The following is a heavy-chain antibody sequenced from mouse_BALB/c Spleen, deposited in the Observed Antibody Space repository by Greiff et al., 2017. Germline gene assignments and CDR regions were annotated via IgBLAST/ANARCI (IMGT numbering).Heavy chain of an antibody. Sequence: VQLVESGAELVRPGTSVKVSCKASGYAFTNYLIEWVKQRPGQGLEWIGVINPGSGGTNYNEKFKGKATLTADKSSSTAYMQLSSLTSDDSAVYFCARRMSYYYGSSYDAMDYWGQGTSVTVSS. J-gene: IGHJ4*01. CDR2: INPGSGGT. V-gene: IGHV1-54*01. CDR3: ARRMSYYYGSSYDAMDY. D-gene: IGHD1-1*01. CDR1: GYAFTNYL.